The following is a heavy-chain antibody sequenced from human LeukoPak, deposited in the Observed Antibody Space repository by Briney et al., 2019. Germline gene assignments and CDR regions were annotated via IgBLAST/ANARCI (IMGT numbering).Heavy chain of an antibody. CDR1: GFTFTSSA. D-gene: IGHD6-19*01. J-gene: IGHJ4*02. CDR3: AALGPTIAVADTGY. CDR2: IVVGSGNT. V-gene: IGHV1-58*02. Sequence: ASVKVSCKASGFTFTSSAMQWVRQARGQRLEWIGWIVVGSGNTNYAQKFQERVTITRDMSTSTAYMELSSLRSEDTAVYYCAALGPTIAVADTGYWGQGTLVTVSS.